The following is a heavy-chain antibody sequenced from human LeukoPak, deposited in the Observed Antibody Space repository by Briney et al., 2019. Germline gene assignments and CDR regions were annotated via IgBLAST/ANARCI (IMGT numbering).Heavy chain of an antibody. CDR1: GGSISSGDYY. J-gene: IGHJ4*02. Sequence: PSETLSLTCTVSGGSISSGDYYWSWIRQPPGKGLEWIGYIYYSGSTNYNPSLKSRVTISVDTSKNQFSLKLSSVTAADTAVYYCAREGVIIGFDYWGQGTLVIVSS. CDR3: AREGVIIGFDY. V-gene: IGHV4-61*08. CDR2: IYYSGST. D-gene: IGHD3-10*01.